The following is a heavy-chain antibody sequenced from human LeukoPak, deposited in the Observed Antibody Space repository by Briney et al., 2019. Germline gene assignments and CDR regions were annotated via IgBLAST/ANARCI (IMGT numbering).Heavy chain of an antibody. V-gene: IGHV4-34*01. J-gene: IGHJ5*02. D-gene: IGHD3-9*01. Sequence: SSETLSLTCAVYGGSFSGYYWSWIRQPPGKGLEWIGEINHSGSTNYNPSLKSRVTISVDTSKNQFSLKLSSVTAADTAVYYCARSLRYFDWPNHWGQGTLVTVSS. CDR1: GGSFSGYY. CDR2: INHSGST. CDR3: ARSLRYFDWPNH.